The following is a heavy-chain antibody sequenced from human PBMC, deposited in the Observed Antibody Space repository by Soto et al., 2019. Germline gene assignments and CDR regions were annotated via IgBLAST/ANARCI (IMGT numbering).Heavy chain of an antibody. J-gene: IGHJ3*02. CDR3: ARHEAYCGGDCYPHPGAFDI. Sequence: PSETLSLTCTVSGGSISSSSYYWGWIRQPPGKGLEWIGSIYYSGSTYYNPSLKSRVTISVDTSKNQFSLKLSSVTAADTAVYYCARHEAYCGGDCYPHPGAFDIWGQGTMVT. CDR1: GGSISSSSYY. V-gene: IGHV4-39*01. CDR2: IYYSGST. D-gene: IGHD2-21*02.